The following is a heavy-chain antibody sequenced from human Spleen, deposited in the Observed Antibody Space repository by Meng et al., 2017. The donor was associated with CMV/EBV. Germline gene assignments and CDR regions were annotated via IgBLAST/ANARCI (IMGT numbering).Heavy chain of an antibody. Sequence: GESLKISCATSGFTFISYWMSWVRQAPGKGLEWVANIKHDGSEKYYVDSVKGRFTISRDNAKNSLYLQMNSLRAEDTAVYYCARAEGELIDFWGQGTLVTVSS. CDR2: IKHDGSEK. CDR3: ARAEGELIDF. J-gene: IGHJ4*02. V-gene: IGHV3-7*01. D-gene: IGHD1-26*01. CDR1: GFTFISYW.